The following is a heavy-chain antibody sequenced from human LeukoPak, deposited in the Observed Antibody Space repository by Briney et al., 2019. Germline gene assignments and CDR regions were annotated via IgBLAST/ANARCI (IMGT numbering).Heavy chain of an antibody. CDR2: ISYDGSNK. D-gene: IGHD6-19*01. Sequence: PGGSLRLSCAASGFTFSSYAMHWVRQAPGKGLEWVAVISYDGSNKYYADSVKGRFTTSRDNSKNTLYLQMNSLRAEDTAVYYCAVGRQWLVPDYFDYWGQGTLVTVSS. CDR3: AVGRQWLVPDYFDY. V-gene: IGHV3-30-3*01. CDR1: GFTFSSYA. J-gene: IGHJ4*02.